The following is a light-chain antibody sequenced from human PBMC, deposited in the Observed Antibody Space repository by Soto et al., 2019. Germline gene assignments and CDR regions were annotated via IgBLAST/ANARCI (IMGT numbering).Light chain of an antibody. CDR3: QQSFVTPRT. J-gene: IGKJ1*01. V-gene: IGKV1-39*01. Sequence: DIQMTQSPSSLSASVGDRVTITCRASQTLKSYVNWYQHKPGKAPNLLIHDATTLHTGVPSRFSGSGSGTDFTLTISSLQPEDFATYYCQQSFVTPRTFGQGTKVDIK. CDR1: QTLKSY. CDR2: DAT.